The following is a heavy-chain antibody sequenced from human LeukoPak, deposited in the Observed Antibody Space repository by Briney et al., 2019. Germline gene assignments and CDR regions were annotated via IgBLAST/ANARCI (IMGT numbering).Heavy chain of an antibody. CDR1: GGSISSGDYY. J-gene: IGHJ4*02. V-gene: IGHV4-30-4*01. CDR3: ARGGDSSSWYVLAVAAYFDY. Sequence: SETLSLTCTVSGGSISSGDYYWSWIRQPPGKGLEWIGYIYYSGSTHYNPSLKSRVTISVDTSKNQFSLKLSSVTAADTAVYYCARGGDSSSWYVLAVAAYFDYWGQGTLVTVSS. D-gene: IGHD6-13*01. CDR2: IYYSGST.